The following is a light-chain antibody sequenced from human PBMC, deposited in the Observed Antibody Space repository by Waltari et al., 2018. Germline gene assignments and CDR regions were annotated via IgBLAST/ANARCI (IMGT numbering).Light chain of an antibody. CDR3: CSYAGSSPVV. Sequence: QSALTQPASVSGSPGQPLTISCTGTSSDVGSYNLVSSYQQHPGKAPKLMISEVSKRPSGVSNRFSGSKSGNTASLTISGLQAEDEADYYCCSYAGSSPVVFGGGTKLTVL. V-gene: IGLV2-23*02. J-gene: IGLJ2*01. CDR2: EVS. CDR1: SSDVGSYNL.